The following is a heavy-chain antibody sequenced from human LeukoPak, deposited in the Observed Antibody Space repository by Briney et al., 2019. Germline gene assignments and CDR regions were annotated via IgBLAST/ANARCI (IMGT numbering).Heavy chain of an antibody. J-gene: IGHJ4*02. CDR3: ATGIRYSSSLDY. CDR1: GYTLTELS. V-gene: IGHV1-24*01. Sequence: ASVKVSCKVSGYTLTELSMHWVRQAPGKGLEWMGGFDPEDGETIYAQKFQGRVTMTEDTSTDTAYMELSSLSSEDTAVYYCATGIRYSSSLDYWGQGTLVTVSS. CDR2: FDPEDGET. D-gene: IGHD6-13*01.